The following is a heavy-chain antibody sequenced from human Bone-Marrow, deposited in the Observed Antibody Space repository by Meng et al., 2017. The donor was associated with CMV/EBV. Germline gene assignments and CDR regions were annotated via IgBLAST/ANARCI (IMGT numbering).Heavy chain of an antibody. CDR1: GYTLTDYY. CDR2: INPSDDT. D-gene: IGHD4-17*01. V-gene: IGHV1-2*02. J-gene: IGHJ2*01. Sequence: QVQLVPCGAEVKEPWASVKVACKDSGYTLTDYYIHWVRQAPGQWLAWMGWINPSDDTNYAQNFQGRVTMTRDMSINTVYMELSRLTSDDTAVYYCARDPPLLEYGPPFDLWGRGTLVTVSS. CDR3: ARDPPLLEYGPPFDL.